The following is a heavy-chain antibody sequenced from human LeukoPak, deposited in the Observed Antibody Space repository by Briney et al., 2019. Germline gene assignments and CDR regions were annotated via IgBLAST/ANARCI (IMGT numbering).Heavy chain of an antibody. CDR2: IHYSGST. CDR1: GGSISSGDYY. CDR3: ARDRSKSGYDYYYYYGMDV. Sequence: ASQTLSLTCTVSGGSISSGDYYWSWIRQPPGKGLEWIGYIHYSGSTYYNPSLKSRVTISVDTSKNQFSLKLSSVTAADTAVYYCARDRSKSGYDYYYYYGMDVWGQGTTVTVSS. V-gene: IGHV4-30-4*01. J-gene: IGHJ6*02. D-gene: IGHD5-12*01.